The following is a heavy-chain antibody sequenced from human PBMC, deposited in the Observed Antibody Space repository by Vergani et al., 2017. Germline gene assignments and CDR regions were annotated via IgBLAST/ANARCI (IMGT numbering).Heavy chain of an antibody. J-gene: IGHJ4*02. CDR3: ARGQNTAMVFDY. CDR2: IYYSGST. CDR1: GGSVSSGSYY. Sequence: QVQLQESGPGLVKPSETLSLTCTVSGGSVSSGSYYWSWIRQPPGKGLEWIGYIYYSGSTNYNPSLKSRVTISVDTSKNQFSLKLSSVTAADTAVYYCARGQNTAMVFDYWGQGTLVTVSS. D-gene: IGHD5-18*01. V-gene: IGHV4-61*01.